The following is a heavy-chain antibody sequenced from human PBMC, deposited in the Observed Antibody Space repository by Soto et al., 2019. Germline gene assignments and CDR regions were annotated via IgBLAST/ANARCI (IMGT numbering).Heavy chain of an antibody. J-gene: IGHJ5*02. D-gene: IGHD3-10*01. CDR1: GYTFTGYF. CDR3: ARVIRGAYYNSPLDT. V-gene: IGHV1-2*02. CDR2: INPYSGGA. Sequence: ASVKVSCKASGYTFTGYFMHWVRQAPGQGLEWMGWINPYSGGADYAQSFQGRVTMTRDASISTVYMELSRLRFDDTAVYYCARVIRGAYYNSPLDTWGQGTVVTVSS.